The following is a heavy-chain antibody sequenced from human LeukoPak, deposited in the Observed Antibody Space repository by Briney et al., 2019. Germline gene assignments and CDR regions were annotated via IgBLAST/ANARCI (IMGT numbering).Heavy chain of an antibody. J-gene: IGHJ4*02. CDR1: GYSFTSNW. CDR2: IYPADSDS. CDR3: ARGHYDTSGYYYYDY. D-gene: IGHD3-22*01. V-gene: IGHV5-51*01. Sequence: GESLKISCKASGYSFTSNWIGWVRQMPGKGLELMGIIYPADSDSRYSPSLQGQVTISADKSISTAYLQWSSLKASDTAMYYCARGHYDTSGYYYYDYWGQGTLVTVSS.